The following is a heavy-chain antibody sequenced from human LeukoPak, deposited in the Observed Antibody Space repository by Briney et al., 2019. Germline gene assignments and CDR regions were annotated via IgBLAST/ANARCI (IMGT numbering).Heavy chain of an antibody. CDR3: ARATTIFGVVILPYYFDY. CDR2: ISAYNGNT. V-gene: IGHV1-18*01. CDR1: GYTFTSYG. D-gene: IGHD3-3*01. J-gene: IGHJ4*02. Sequence: ASVKVSCKASGYTFTSYGISWVRQAPGQGLEWMGWISAYNGNTNCAQKLQGRVTMTTDTSTSTAYMELRSLRSDDTAVYYCARATTIFGVVILPYYFDYWGQGTLVTVSS.